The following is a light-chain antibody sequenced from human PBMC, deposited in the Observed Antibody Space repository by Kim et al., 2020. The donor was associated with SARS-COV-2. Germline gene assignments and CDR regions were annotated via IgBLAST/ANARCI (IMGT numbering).Light chain of an antibody. CDR2: SDR. J-gene: IGLJ2*01. V-gene: IGLV3-21*04. CDR3: QVWDSSSDHVV. Sequence: APGQPATLTCGGDHIGGKSVHWYQQMPGQAPVVVIFSDRDRPPGIPARFSGSNSDNTATLTISGVEAGDEADYYCQVWDSSSDHVVFGGGTQLTVL. CDR1: HIGGKS.